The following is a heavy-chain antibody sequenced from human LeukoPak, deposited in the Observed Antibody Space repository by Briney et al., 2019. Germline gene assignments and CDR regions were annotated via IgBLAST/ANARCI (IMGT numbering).Heavy chain of an antibody. CDR3: ARDLVP. CDR2: IYYSGST. Sequence: PAETLSLTCTVSGCTVSSGSYHWSWIRPPPGKVLELIGYIYYSGSTNYNASLKSRVTISVDTSKNQFSLKLSSVTAADTAVYYCARDLVPWGQGTMVTVSS. D-gene: IGHD2-2*01. J-gene: IGHJ3*01. CDR1: GCTVSSGSYH. V-gene: IGHV4-61*01.